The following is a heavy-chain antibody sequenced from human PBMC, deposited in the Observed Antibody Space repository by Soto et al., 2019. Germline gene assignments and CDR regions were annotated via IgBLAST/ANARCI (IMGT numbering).Heavy chain of an antibody. V-gene: IGHV3-9*01. CDR1: GFTFDDYA. CDR2: ISWNSGSI. CDR3: AKEFLITSQNSYSYGMEV. D-gene: IGHD1-20*01. J-gene: IGHJ6*04. Sequence: GGSLRLSCAASGFTFDDYAMHLVRQAPGKGLEWVSGISWNSGSIGYADFVKGRFTISRDNAKNSLYLQMNTLRAEDTALYYCAKEFLITSQNSYSYGMEVWGEGTTVTVSS.